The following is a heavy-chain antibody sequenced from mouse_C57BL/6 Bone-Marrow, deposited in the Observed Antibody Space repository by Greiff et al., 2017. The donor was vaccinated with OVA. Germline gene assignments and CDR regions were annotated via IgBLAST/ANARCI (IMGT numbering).Heavy chain of an antibody. CDR3: ARRGYDWFAY. Sequence: QVQLKESGAELLKPGASVKLSCKATGYTFTGYWIEWVKQRPGHGLEWIGEILPGSGSTNYNEKFKGKATFTADTSSNTAYMQLSSLTTEDSAIYYCARRGYDWFAYWGQGTLVTVSA. J-gene: IGHJ3*01. D-gene: IGHD2-2*01. CDR1: GYTFTGYW. CDR2: ILPGSGST. V-gene: IGHV1-9*01.